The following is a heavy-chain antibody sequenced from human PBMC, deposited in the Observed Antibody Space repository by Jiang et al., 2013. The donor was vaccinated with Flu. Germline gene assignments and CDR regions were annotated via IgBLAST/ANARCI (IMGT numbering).Heavy chain of an antibody. D-gene: IGHD6-6*01. CDR3: AKDLGGRRAARRTT. V-gene: IGHV3-30*02. Sequence: VQLVESGGGVVQPGGSLRLSCAASGFTFSSYGMHWVRQAPGKGLEWVAFIRYDGSNKYYADSVKGRFTISRDNSKNALYLQMNSLRAEDTAVYYCAKDLGGRRAARRTTWGQGTLVTVSS. CDR1: GFTFSSYG. J-gene: IGHJ4*02. CDR2: IRYDGSNK.